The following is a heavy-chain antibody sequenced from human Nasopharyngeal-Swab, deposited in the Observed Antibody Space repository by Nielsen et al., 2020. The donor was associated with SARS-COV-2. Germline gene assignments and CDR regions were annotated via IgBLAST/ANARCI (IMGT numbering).Heavy chain of an antibody. J-gene: IGHJ4*02. CDR3: ARDCKDSRGHYFDY. V-gene: IGHV4-31*02. D-gene: IGHD3-22*01. CDR2: IYYSGST. Sequence: RQAPGKGLEWIGYIYYSGSTYYNPCLKSRVTISVDTSKNQFSLKLSSVTAADTDVYYCARDCKDSRGHYFDYWGQGTLVTVSS.